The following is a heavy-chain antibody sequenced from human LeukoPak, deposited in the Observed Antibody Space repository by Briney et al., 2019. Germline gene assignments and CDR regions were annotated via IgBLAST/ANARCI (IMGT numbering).Heavy chain of an antibody. CDR1: GGTFSSYA. CDR2: IIPIFGTA. CDR3: ARGQLEFGGTAPLYYMDV. D-gene: IGHD1-1*01. V-gene: IGHV1-69*13. J-gene: IGHJ6*03. Sequence: SVKVSCKASGGTFSSYAISWVRQAPGQGLEWMGGIIPIFGTANYAQKFQGRVTITADESTSTAYMELSSLRSEDTAVYYRARGQLEFGGTAPLYYMDVWGKGATVTVSS.